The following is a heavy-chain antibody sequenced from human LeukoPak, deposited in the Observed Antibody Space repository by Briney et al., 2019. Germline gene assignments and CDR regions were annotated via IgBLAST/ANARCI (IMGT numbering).Heavy chain of an antibody. Sequence: GASLRLSCSASGFTFSNSGMHWVHQAPGKGQEYVSSFSSNGGSTYYADSVKGRSTISRDNSKNTLYLQMSRLRAEDTAVYYCVKRGLYCSGGSCYQYYFDHWGQGTLVTVSP. CDR1: GFTFSNSG. V-gene: IGHV3-64D*06. D-gene: IGHD2-15*01. CDR3: VKRGLYCSGGSCYQYYFDH. CDR2: FSSNGGST. J-gene: IGHJ4*02.